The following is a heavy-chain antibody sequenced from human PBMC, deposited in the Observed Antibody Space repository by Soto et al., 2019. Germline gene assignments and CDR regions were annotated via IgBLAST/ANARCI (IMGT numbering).Heavy chain of an antibody. Sequence: ASVKVSCKASGYNSIDHAMHWVRQAPGQRLEWMGWINAANGNTKTSQKFQGRVTFTRDTSASTAYMDLSSLRSEETAVYYCARDQRRDYDFWSGYSQGFDLWGPGTVVTVSS. CDR2: INAANGNT. CDR1: GYNSIDHA. D-gene: IGHD3-3*01. J-gene: IGHJ5*02. CDR3: ARDQRRDYDFWSGYSQGFDL. V-gene: IGHV1-3*01.